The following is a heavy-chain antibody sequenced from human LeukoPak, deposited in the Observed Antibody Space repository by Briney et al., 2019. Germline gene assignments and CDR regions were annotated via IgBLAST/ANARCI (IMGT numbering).Heavy chain of an antibody. J-gene: IGHJ4*02. CDR2: IDPSDSYT. D-gene: IGHD2-15*01. CDR1: GYSFTSYW. CDR3: ARGSPYCSGGSCYLN. V-gene: IGHV5-10-1*01. Sequence: GESLKISCKGSGYSFTSYWISWVRQMPGKGLEWMGRIDPSDSYTNYSPSFQGHVTISADKSISTAYLQWSSLKASDTVMYYCARGSPYCSGGSCYLNWGQGTLVTVSS.